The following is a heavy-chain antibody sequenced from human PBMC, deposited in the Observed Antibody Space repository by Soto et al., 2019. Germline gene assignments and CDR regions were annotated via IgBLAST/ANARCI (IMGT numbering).Heavy chain of an antibody. CDR1: GDSINSDNYY. CDR2: IYYRGNT. V-gene: IGHV4-39*01. J-gene: IGHJ4*02. CDR3: ARLEALATLSYYFDY. D-gene: IGHD1-1*01. Sequence: QLQLQESGPGLVKPSETLSLTCSVSGDSINSDNYYWGWIRQPPGKGLEWIGGIYYRGNTYYNPSLKTRVTISLDKSKSQCALKLNSVTAADSAVYFCARLEALATLSYYFDYWGQGTLVTVSS.